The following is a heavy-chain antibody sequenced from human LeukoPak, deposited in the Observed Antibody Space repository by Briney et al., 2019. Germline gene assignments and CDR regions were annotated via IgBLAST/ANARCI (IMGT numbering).Heavy chain of an antibody. Sequence: GGSLRLSCAASGFTFSSYYMNWVRQAPGKGLEWVSSISSSSSYIYYADSVKGRFTISRDNAKNSLYLQMNSLRAEDTAVYYCARGGICYASSGYPDDAFDIWGQGTMVTVSS. D-gene: IGHD3-22*01. CDR3: ARGGICYASSGYPDDAFDI. J-gene: IGHJ3*02. V-gene: IGHV3-21*01. CDR2: ISSSSSYI. CDR1: GFTFSSYY.